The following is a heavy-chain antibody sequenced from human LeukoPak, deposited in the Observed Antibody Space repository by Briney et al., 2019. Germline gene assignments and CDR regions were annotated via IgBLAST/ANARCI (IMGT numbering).Heavy chain of an antibody. CDR2: ISSSSSTI. V-gene: IGHV3-48*01. CDR1: GFTFSSYS. J-gene: IGHJ3*02. D-gene: IGHD3-3*01. CDR3: ARKGPLEWLLYITHIGSDAFDI. Sequence: PGGSLRLSCAASGFTFSSYSMNWVRQAPGKGLEWVSYISSSSSTIYYADSVKGRFTISRDNAKNSLYLQMNSLRAEDTAVYYCARKGPLEWLLYITHIGSDAFDIWGQGTMVTVSS.